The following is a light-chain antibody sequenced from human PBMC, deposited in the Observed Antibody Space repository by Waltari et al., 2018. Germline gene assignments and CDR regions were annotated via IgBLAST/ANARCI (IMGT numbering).Light chain of an antibody. J-gene: IGLJ1*01. CDR1: SSNIGIHY. CDR2: RND. V-gene: IGLV1-47*01. CDR3: AAWDDRLRGV. Sequence: QSVLTQPPSASGTPGQTVPISCSGSSSNIGIHYVYWYQQLLGAAPKVLIYRNDRRRSGHPDLFSGSKSGTSAALAISGLRSEDDADYDCAAWDDRLRGVFGTGTKVTGL.